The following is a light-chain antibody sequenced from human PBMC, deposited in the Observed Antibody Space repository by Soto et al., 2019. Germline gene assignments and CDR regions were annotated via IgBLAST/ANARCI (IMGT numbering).Light chain of an antibody. CDR3: HQRQYWPPIT. V-gene: IGKV3-11*01. CDR1: QTVRNNY. CDR2: DAS. Sequence: TVMTQSPATLSVSPGERATLSCRASQTVRNNYLAWYQQKPGQAPRLLISDASNRATGIPARFSGSGSGTDFTLTISSLEPEDFAVYYCHQRQYWPPITFGQGTRLEIK. J-gene: IGKJ5*01.